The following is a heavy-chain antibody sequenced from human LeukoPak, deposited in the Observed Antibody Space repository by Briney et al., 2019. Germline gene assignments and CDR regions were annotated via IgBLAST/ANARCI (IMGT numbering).Heavy chain of an antibody. CDR1: GFTLRSYW. J-gene: IGHJ4*02. D-gene: IGHD6-6*01. CDR2: IYSVGTST. Sequence: GGSLRLSCELSGFTLRSYWMHWVRKSPGKGLVCVSRIYSVGTSTSYADSVKGRFTISRDNAKNTLYLQMNSLRAEDTAVYYCVRDIETSSVEFDYWGQGTLVTVSS. V-gene: IGHV3-74*01. CDR3: VRDIETSSVEFDY.